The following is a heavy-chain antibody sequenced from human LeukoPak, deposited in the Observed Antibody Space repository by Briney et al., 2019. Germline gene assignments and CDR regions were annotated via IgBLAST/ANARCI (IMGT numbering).Heavy chain of an antibody. J-gene: IGHJ4*02. CDR2: ISSSGSTI. CDR3: AGIDDYGDYSDY. Sequence: PGGSLRLSCAASGFTFSDYYMSWTRQAPGKGLEWVSYISSSGSTIYYADSVKGRFTISRDNAKNSLYLQMNSLRAEDTAVYYCAGIDDYGDYSDYWGQGTLVTVSS. V-gene: IGHV3-11*01. CDR1: GFTFSDYY. D-gene: IGHD4-17*01.